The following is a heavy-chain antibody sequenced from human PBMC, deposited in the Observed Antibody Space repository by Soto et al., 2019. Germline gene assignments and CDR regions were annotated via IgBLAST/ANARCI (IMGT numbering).Heavy chain of an antibody. Sequence: PGGSLRLSCAASGFNFNDYGMHWVRQAPGKGLEWVSSISWNSVSIGYADSVKGRFTISRDNAKNTLYLQMNSLRREDTALYYCARSWSGSTSGRVDVWGQGTTVTVSS. J-gene: IGHJ6*02. V-gene: IGHV3-9*01. CDR1: GFNFNDYG. D-gene: IGHD3-3*01. CDR2: ISWNSVSI. CDR3: ARSWSGSTSGRVDV.